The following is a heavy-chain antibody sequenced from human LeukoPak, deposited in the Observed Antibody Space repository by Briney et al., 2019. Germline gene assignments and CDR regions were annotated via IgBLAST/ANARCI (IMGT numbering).Heavy chain of an antibody. Sequence: GSLRLSCAASGFSFSKYWMHWVRQTPGEGLVWVARIKEDGTYTSYADSVKGRFTISRDNARNTVFPQMNSLRAEDTAVYYCARDFDMGITPGDDFDFWGQGTLVTVSS. CDR2: IKEDGTYT. CDR1: GFSFSKYW. D-gene: IGHD3-9*01. V-gene: IGHV3-74*01. CDR3: ARDFDMGITPGDDFDF. J-gene: IGHJ4*02.